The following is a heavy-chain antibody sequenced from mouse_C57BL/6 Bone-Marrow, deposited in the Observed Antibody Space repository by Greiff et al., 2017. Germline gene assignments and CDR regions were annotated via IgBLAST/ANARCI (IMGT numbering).Heavy chain of an antibody. D-gene: IGHD3-1*01. CDR1: GYAFSSYW. CDR2: IYPGDGDT. CDR3: SPAGSYARDY. Sequence: QVQLKQSGAELVKPGASVKISCKASGYAFSSYWMNWVKQRPGKGLEWIGQIYPGDGDTNYNGKFKGKATLTADKSSSTAYMQLSSLTSEDSAVYFCSPAGSYARDYWGQGTSVTVSA. J-gene: IGHJ4*01. V-gene: IGHV1-80*01.